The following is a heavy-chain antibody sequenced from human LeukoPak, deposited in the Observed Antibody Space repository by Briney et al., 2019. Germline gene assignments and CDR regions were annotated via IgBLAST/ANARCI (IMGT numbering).Heavy chain of an antibody. CDR2: ITTYNGDT. CDR3: ARVTLKSNTTRFTLAGDYFDY. V-gene: IGHV1-18*01. D-gene: IGHD1-26*01. J-gene: IGHJ4*02. Sequence: ASVKVSCKASGYTFTSYGITWVRQAPGQGLEWMGWITTYNGDTNYAQNLQGRVTMTTDTSTSTAYMDLRSLRSDDTAVYYCARVTLKSNTTRFTLAGDYFDYWGQGTLVTVSS. CDR1: GYTFTSYG.